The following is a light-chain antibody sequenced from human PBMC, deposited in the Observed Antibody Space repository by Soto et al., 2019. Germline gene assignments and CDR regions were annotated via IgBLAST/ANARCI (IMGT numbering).Light chain of an antibody. CDR1: SSNIGSNY. V-gene: IGLV1-47*02. CDR3: AAWVDSLRGVV. CDR2: NSN. Sequence: QLVLTQPPSASGTPGQRVTISCSGSSSNIGSNYVYWYQQLPGTAPKLLIYNSNQRPSGVPDRFSGSRSGTSASLAISGLRSDDESDYYCAAWVDSLRGVVFGGGTQLTVL. J-gene: IGLJ2*01.